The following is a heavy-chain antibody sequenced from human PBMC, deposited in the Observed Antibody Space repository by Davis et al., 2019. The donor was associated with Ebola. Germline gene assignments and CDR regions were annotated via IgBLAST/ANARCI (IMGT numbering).Heavy chain of an antibody. CDR3: ARQRGYGDYVPADAFDI. CDR2: IYTGDSDT. CDR1: GYSFRGYW. V-gene: IGHV5-51*01. J-gene: IGHJ3*02. D-gene: IGHD4-17*01. Sequence: GESLKISCKASGYSFRGYWIAWVRQMPGKGLEWMGIIYTGDSDTRYSPSFRGQVTISADKSIKTAFLQWSSLKASDTAMYYCARQRGYGDYVPADAFDIWGQGTIVTVSS.